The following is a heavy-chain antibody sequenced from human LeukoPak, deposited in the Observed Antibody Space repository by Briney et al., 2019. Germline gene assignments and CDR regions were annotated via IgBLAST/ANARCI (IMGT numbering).Heavy chain of an antibody. CDR1: GYTLTELS. V-gene: IGHV1-69*05. CDR2: IIPIFGTA. Sequence: SVKVSCKVSGYTLTELSMHWVRQAPGKGLEWMGGIIPIFGTANYAQKFQGRVTITTDESTSTAYMELSSLRSEDTAVYYCARGRREDYYYYYMDVWGKGTTVTVSS. CDR3: ARGRREDYYYYYMDV. D-gene: IGHD1-26*01. J-gene: IGHJ6*03.